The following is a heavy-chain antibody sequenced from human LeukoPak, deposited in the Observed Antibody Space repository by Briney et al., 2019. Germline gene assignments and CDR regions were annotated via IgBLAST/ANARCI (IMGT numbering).Heavy chain of an antibody. CDR3: AKDRPASHGSGSFGDY. J-gene: IGHJ4*02. V-gene: IGHV3-23*01. CDR1: GFTFSSYA. CDR2: ISGSGTGK. Sequence: GGSLRLSCAASGFTFSSYAMSWVRQAPGKGLEWVSAISGSGTGKYYADSVKGRFTISRDNAKNTVYLQMNSLRAEDTAVYYCAKDRPASHGSGSFGDYWGQGTLVAVST. D-gene: IGHD3-10*01.